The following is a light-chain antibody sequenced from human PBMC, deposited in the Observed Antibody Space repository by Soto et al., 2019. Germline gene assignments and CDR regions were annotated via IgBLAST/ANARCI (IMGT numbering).Light chain of an antibody. CDR1: SSDVGGYNY. CDR3: SSYTSSNTNV. Sequence: QSLLTQPASVSGSPGQSITISCTGTSSDVGGYNYVSWYQQHPGKAPKLLINDVSNRPSGISDRFSGSKSGNTASLTISGLKAEDEADYYCSSYTSSNTNVFGTGTKVTVL. J-gene: IGLJ1*01. V-gene: IGLV2-14*03. CDR2: DVS.